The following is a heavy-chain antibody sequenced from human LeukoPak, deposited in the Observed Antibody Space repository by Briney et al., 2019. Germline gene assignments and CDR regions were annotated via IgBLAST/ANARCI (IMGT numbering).Heavy chain of an antibody. CDR1: GGTFSSYA. V-gene: IGHV1-69*05. CDR2: IIPIFGTA. CDR3: ARDLNDFWSGYSPDDAFDI. D-gene: IGHD3-3*01. Sequence: SVKVSCKASGGTFSSYAISWVRQAPGQGLELMGGIIPIFGTANYAQKFQGRVTITTDEYTSTAYMELSSLRSEDTAVYYCARDLNDFWSGYSPDDAFDIWGQGTMVTVSS. J-gene: IGHJ3*02.